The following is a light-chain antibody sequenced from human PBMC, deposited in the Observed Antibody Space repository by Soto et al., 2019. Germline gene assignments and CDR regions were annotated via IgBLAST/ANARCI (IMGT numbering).Light chain of an antibody. V-gene: IGLV2-23*02. Sequence: QPALTQPASVCGSPGQSITIPCTGTSGDVGSYNLVSWYQQHPGKAPKLLIYEVTERPSGISNRFSGSKSGSTASLTISGLQPDDEADYYCCSYAGNSEVFGTGTKLTVL. CDR3: CSYAGNSEV. J-gene: IGLJ1*01. CDR1: SGDVGSYNL. CDR2: EVT.